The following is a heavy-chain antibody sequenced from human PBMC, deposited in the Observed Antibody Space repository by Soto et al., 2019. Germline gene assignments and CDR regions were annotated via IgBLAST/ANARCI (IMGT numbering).Heavy chain of an antibody. Sequence: GGSLRLSCAASGLTFIDYAMTWVRQAPGKGLEWVSAISSSGGSTYYADSVKGRFTISRDNSKNTLYLQMNSLRVEDTAVYYCAKDSGTVEIDYWGQGTLVTVSS. CDR1: GLTFIDYA. J-gene: IGHJ4*02. D-gene: IGHD3-10*01. V-gene: IGHV3-23*01. CDR2: ISSSGGST. CDR3: AKDSGTVEIDY.